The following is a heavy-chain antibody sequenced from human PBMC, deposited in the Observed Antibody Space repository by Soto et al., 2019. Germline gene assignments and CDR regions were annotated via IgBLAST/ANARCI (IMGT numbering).Heavy chain of an antibody. Sequence: PGESLKISCQGSGYIFGNQWITWVRQTPGKGLEWMGRIDPDDSYTNYSPSFQGHVTISIDKSISTAFLQWTSLKPSDTAMYYCASGRWNLHFHYWGQGSLVTSPQ. CDR3: ASGRWNLHFHY. J-gene: IGHJ4*02. CDR2: IDPDDSYT. V-gene: IGHV5-10-1*01. CDR1: GYIFGNQW. D-gene: IGHD2-15*01.